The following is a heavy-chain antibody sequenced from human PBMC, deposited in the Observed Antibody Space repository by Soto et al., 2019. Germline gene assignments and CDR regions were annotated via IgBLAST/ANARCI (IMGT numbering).Heavy chain of an antibody. V-gene: IGHV1-18*01. D-gene: IGHD1-1*01. J-gene: IGHJ5*02. Sequence: QVQQVQSGAEVKGPGASAKVSCKASGYTCTSYGFSRVRQAPGQGLEWMGWISAYDGSTNYAQKFQGRVTMTTDTSTSTAYMELKSLRSEDTAVYYCARHNSQWPNWFDPWGQGTLVTVSS. CDR2: ISAYDGST. CDR1: GYTCTSYG. CDR3: ARHNSQWPNWFDP.